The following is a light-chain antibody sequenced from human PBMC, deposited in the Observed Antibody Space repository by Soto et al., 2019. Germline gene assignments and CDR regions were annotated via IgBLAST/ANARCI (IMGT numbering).Light chain of an antibody. J-gene: IGKJ4*01. CDR2: DAS. V-gene: IGKV3-11*01. CDR3: LQRINWSSLL. CDR1: QSVGTF. Sequence: EIVLTQSPATLSLSPRERATLSCRASQSVGTFLVWYQQKPCQAPRLLIHDASIRATSIPDRFTGSGSGTDFALRSCGLESDDFAVHYCLQRINWSSLLFGGGTKVEIK.